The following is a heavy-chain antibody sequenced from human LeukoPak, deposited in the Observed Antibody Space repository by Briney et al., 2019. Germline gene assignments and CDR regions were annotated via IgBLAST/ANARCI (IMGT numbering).Heavy chain of an antibody. CDR2: IYDSGST. CDR3: ARDCSGGSCYGAFDI. J-gene: IGHJ3*02. D-gene: IGHD2-15*01. CDR1: GASIRSGDYY. V-gene: IGHV4-30-4*01. Sequence: SETLSLTCTVSGASIRSGDYYWSWIRQPPGKGLEWIGYIYDSGSTYYNPSLKSRITISVDTSENRFSLKLSSVTATDTAVYYCARDCSGGSCYGAFDIWGQGTMVTASS.